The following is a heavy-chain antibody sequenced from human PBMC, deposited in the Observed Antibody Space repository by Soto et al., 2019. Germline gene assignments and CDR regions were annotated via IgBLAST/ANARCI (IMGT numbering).Heavy chain of an antibody. CDR1: GGSISSNSYY. V-gene: IGHV4-39*01. CDR2: IYYSGTT. J-gene: IGHJ4*02. D-gene: IGHD3-16*01. CDR3: TRHAAYDDVVGNYEENDY. Sequence: PSETLSLTCTVSGGSISSNSYYWDWIRQPPGKGLEWIGSIYYSGTTYYNPSLKSRVTISVYTSKNQFSLNLSSVTAADTAVYYCTRHAAYDDVVGNYEENDYWGQGTLVTVSS.